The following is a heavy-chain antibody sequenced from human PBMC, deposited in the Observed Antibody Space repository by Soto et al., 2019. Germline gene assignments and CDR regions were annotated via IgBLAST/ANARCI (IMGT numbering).Heavy chain of an antibody. D-gene: IGHD6-19*01. CDR1: GFTFSSHW. Sequence: EVQLVESGGAVVQPGGSLRLSCAASGFTFSSHWMYWARQAPGKGLVWVSRMKYDGSDTYYADSVKGRCTISRDNAKNTLYLQMNSLRAEDTAVYYCVRGSIGWKGTDYWGQGTLVTVSS. V-gene: IGHV3-74*01. CDR3: VRGSIGWKGTDY. CDR2: MKYDGSDT. J-gene: IGHJ4*02.